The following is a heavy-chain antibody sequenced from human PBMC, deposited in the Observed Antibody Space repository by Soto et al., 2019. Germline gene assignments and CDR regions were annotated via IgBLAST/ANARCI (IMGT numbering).Heavy chain of an antibody. V-gene: IGHV3-21*01. CDR1: GFTFSSYS. Sequence: GGSLRLSCAASGFTFSSYSMNWVRQAPGKGLEWVSSISSSSSYIYYADSVKGRFTISRDNAKNSLYLQMNSLRAEDTAVYYCARERNRYDILTGYYKAYYYMDVWGKGTTVTVSS. CDR2: ISSSSSYI. D-gene: IGHD3-9*01. CDR3: ARERNRYDILTGYYKAYYYMDV. J-gene: IGHJ6*03.